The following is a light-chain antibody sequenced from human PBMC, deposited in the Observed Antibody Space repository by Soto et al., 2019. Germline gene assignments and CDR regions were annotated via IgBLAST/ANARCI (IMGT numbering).Light chain of an antibody. CDR3: QQYNTYLYT. Sequence: DIQMTQSPSTLSASVGDRVTITCRASQSISSWLAWYQQKPGKAPKVLIYDASSLESGVPSRFSGSVSGTEFTLTISSLQPDDFATYYCQQYNTYLYTFGQGTKLEIK. J-gene: IGKJ2*01. CDR1: QSISSW. V-gene: IGKV1-5*01. CDR2: DAS.